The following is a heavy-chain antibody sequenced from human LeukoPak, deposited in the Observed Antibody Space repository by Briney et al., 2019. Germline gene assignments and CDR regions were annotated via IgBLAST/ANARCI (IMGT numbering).Heavy chain of an antibody. Sequence: GGSPRLSCAASGFTFDDYAMHWVRQAPGKGLEWVSGISWNSGSIGYADSVKGRFTISRDNAKNSLYLQMNSLRAEDTALYYCAKDSAYYDSSGYSGAFDIWGQGTMVTVSS. J-gene: IGHJ3*02. CDR3: AKDSAYYDSSGYSGAFDI. V-gene: IGHV3-9*01. CDR2: ISWNSGSI. CDR1: GFTFDDYA. D-gene: IGHD3-22*01.